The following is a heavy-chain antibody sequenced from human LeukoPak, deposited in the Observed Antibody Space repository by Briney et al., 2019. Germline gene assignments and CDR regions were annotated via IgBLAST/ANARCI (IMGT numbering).Heavy chain of an antibody. J-gene: IGHJ4*02. CDR3: ARGGYDYVWGSYRYRGGYYFDY. Sequence: SETLSLTCTVSGGSISSSSYYWGWIRQPPGKGLEWIGSIYYSGSTYYNPSLKSRVTISVDTSKNQFSLKLSSVTAADTAVYYCARGGYDYVWGSYRYRGGYYFDYWGQGTLVTVSS. CDR2: IYYSGST. V-gene: IGHV4-39*07. D-gene: IGHD3-16*02. CDR1: GGSISSSSYY.